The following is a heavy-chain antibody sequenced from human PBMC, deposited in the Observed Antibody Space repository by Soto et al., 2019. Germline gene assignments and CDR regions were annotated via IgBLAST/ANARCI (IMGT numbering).Heavy chain of an antibody. J-gene: IGHJ5*02. CDR3: AREVRAVTATINWFDP. Sequence: SETLSLTCTVSGGSISSGDYYWSWIRQPPGKGLEWIGYIYYSGSTYYNPSLKSRVTISVDTSKNQFSLKLSSVTAADTAVYYCAREVRAVTATINWFDPWGQGTLVTVSS. V-gene: IGHV4-30-4*01. D-gene: IGHD2-21*02. CDR2: IYYSGST. CDR1: GGSISSGDYY.